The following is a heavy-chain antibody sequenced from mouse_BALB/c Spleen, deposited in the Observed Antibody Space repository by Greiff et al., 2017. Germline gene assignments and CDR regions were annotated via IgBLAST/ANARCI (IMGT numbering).Heavy chain of an antibody. CDR3: AMNHYYGSIHWYFDD. J-gene: IGHJ1*01. D-gene: IGHD1-1*01. CDR1: GYSITSDYA. CDR2: ISYSGST. Sequence: EVMLVESGPGLVKPSQSLSLTCTVTGYSITSDYAWYWIRQLPGNQLEWMGYISYSGSTSYNPSLKSRISIPRDTSKNQFFLQLNSVTTEDTATYDCAMNHYYGSIHWYFDDWGAGTTVTVSS. V-gene: IGHV3-2*02.